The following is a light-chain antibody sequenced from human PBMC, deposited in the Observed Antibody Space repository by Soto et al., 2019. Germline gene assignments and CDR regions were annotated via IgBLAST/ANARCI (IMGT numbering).Light chain of an antibody. V-gene: IGKV1-5*03. Sequence: DIQMTQSPSTLSASVGDRVTITCRASQSISSWLAWYQQKPGKAPKLLIYKASSLESGVPSRFSGSGSGTAFTLTISSLQPYAFASPYCQQYNSDAPWTFGQRTKVEIK. CDR1: QSISSW. J-gene: IGKJ1*01. CDR2: KAS. CDR3: QQYNSDAPWT.